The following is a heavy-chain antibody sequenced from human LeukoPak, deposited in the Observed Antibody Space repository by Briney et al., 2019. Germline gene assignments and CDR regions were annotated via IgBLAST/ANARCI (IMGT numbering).Heavy chain of an antibody. CDR2: INKDGGEK. CDR1: RFTFSNYW. D-gene: IGHD5-24*01. V-gene: IGHV3-7*01. J-gene: IGHJ4*02. CDR3: ARDMGWQQFDQ. Sequence: RGSLRLSCVASRFTFSNYWMTWVRQAPGKGLERVANINKDGGEKYYMESVKGRFTISRDNAKNSLYLQMNSLTVEDTAVYYCARDMGWQQFDQWGQGTLVTVSS.